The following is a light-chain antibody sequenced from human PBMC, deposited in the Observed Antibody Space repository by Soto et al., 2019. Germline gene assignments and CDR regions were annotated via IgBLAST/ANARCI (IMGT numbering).Light chain of an antibody. CDR2: AAS. J-gene: IGKJ2*01. V-gene: IGKV1-39*01. CDR3: QQSYSTPPT. CDR1: QSISSY. Sequence: DIQLTQSPSSLSASVGDRVTITCRASQSISSYLNWYQLKPGQAPTLLIYAASSLQGGVPSRFSGSGSGTDFTLTISSLQPEDFATYYCQQSYSTPPTFGQGTNLESK.